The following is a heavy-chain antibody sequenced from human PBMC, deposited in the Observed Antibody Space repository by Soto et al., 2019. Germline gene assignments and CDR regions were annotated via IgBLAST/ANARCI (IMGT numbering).Heavy chain of an antibody. CDR3: ARQYYGILTGYHNWFDP. D-gene: IGHD3-9*01. V-gene: IGHV2-26*01. J-gene: IGHJ5*02. Sequence: SGPTLVNPTETLTLTCTVSGFSLSNARMGVSWIRQPPGKALEWLAHIFSNDEKSYSTSLKSRLTISNDTSKSQVVLTMTNMDPVDTATYYCARQYYGILTGYHNWFDPWGQGTLVTVSS. CDR2: IFSNDEK. CDR1: GFSLSNARMG.